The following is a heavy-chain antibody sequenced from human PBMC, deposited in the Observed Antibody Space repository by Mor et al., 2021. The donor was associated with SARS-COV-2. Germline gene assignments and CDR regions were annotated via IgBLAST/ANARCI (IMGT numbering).Heavy chain of an antibody. D-gene: IGHD2-21*01. Sequence: KGRFTISRDNSKKSLFLQMNSLRVEDTAVYYCARHRLGRDGMDVWGQGTTVTVSS. J-gene: IGHJ6*02. V-gene: IGHV3-48*01. CDR3: ARHRLGRDGMDV.